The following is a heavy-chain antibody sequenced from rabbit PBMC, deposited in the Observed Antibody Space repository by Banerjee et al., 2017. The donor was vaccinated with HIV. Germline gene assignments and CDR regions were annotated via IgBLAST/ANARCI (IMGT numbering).Heavy chain of an antibody. J-gene: IGHJ6*01. CDR2: IDVGSSGST. Sequence: QEQLKESGGGLVQPGGSLKLSCKASGFDVNTYYMSWVRQAPGKGLEWIACIDVGSSGSTYYASWAKGRFTISKTSSTTVTLQMTSLTAADTATYFCARGDYVGHGYDLWGPGTLVTVS. D-gene: IGHD6-1*01. V-gene: IGHV1S45*01. CDR1: GFDVNTYYM. CDR3: ARGDYVGHGYDL.